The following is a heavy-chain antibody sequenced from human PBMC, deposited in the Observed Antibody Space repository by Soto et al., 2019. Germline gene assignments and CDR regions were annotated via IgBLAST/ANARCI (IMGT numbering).Heavy chain of an antibody. CDR3: ARNSEHFDY. Sequence: QVHLVESGGGLVKPGGSLRLSCAASGFTLSDYYMSWAARVQGKGLEGVSYFSSRSRTIYYAASVRGRFTISRDNAENSLFLQMNSLRAEDTALYYCARNSEHFDYWGQGTLVTVSS. CDR2: FSSRSRTI. J-gene: IGHJ4*02. V-gene: IGHV3-11*01. CDR1: GFTLSDYY. D-gene: IGHD6-13*01.